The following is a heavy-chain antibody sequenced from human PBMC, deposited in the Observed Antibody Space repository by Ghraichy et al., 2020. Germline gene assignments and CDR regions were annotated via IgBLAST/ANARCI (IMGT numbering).Heavy chain of an antibody. J-gene: IGHJ4*02. CDR3: AKSRDGYNHGLGY. CDR2: IFYDGTSK. Sequence: LSLTCATSGFSFTTYGLHWVRQAPGKGLEWVAVIFYDGTSKYYVESVRGRFTISRDISNNTLYLQMNSLRAEDTGIYYCAKSRDGYNHGLGYWGQGTLVTVSS. V-gene: IGHV3-33*06. CDR1: GFSFTTYG. D-gene: IGHD5-24*01.